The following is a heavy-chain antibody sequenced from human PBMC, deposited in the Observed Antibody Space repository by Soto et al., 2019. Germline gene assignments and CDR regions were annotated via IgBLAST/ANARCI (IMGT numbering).Heavy chain of an antibody. D-gene: IGHD3-3*01. J-gene: IGHJ5*02. CDR1: GGSISSGGYY. CDR3: ARDHSGYYDFWSGYPPHNWFDP. V-gene: IGHV4-31*03. CDR2: IYYSGST. Sequence: KPSETLSLTCTVSGGSISSGGYYWSWIRQHPGKGLEWIGYIYYSGSTYYNPSLKSRVTISVDTSKNQFSLKLSSVTAADTAVYYCARDHSGYYDFWSGYPPHNWFDPWGQGTLVTVSS.